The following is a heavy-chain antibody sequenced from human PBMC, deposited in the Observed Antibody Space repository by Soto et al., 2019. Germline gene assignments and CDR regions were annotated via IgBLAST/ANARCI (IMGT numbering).Heavy chain of an antibody. CDR3: ARVEYQLLFSVGAFDI. CDR2: IYHSGST. J-gene: IGHJ3*02. Sequence: QVQLQESGPGLVKPSGTLSLTCAVSSGSISSSNWWSWVRQPPGKGLEWIGEIYHSGSTNYNPSLKSRVTISVDKSKNQFSLKLSSVTDADTAVYYCARVEYQLLFSVGAFDIWGQGTMVTVSS. CDR1: SGSISSSNW. D-gene: IGHD2-2*01. V-gene: IGHV4-4*02.